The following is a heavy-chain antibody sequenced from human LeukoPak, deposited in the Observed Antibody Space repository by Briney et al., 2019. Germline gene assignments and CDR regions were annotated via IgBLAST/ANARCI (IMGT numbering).Heavy chain of an antibody. CDR3: ARETLLAGAFDI. CDR1: GDSVSSGDYY. Sequence: SETLSLTCTVSGDSVSSGDYYWSWFRQPPGKGLEWIRCIYYSGSTSYNPSLKSRLTISVDRSKNQFSLKVTSVTAADTAVYYCARETLLAGAFDIWGQGTMVTVSS. J-gene: IGHJ3*02. V-gene: IGHV4-30-4*01. CDR2: IYYSGST.